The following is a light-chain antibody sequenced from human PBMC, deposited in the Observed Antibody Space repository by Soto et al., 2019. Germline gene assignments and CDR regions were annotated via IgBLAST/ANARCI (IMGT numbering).Light chain of an antibody. CDR3: QSYDSDTVI. CDR1: SGSIASSY. Sequence: NFMLTQPHSMSESPGKTVTISCTRSSGSIASSYVQWYQQRPGSSPGIVIYEDDQRSFGVPDRFSGSIDRSSNSASLTISGLKSEDEADYYCQSYDSDTVIFGGGTQLTVL. CDR2: EDD. J-gene: IGLJ2*01. V-gene: IGLV6-57*01.